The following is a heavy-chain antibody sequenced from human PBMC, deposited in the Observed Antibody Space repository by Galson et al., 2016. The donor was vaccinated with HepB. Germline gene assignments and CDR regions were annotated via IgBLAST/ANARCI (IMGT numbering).Heavy chain of an antibody. CDR1: GGALSSYM. CDR2: IIPAYGLE. V-gene: IGHV1-69*13. J-gene: IGHJ3*02. D-gene: IGHD3/OR15-3a*01. Sequence: SVKVSCKASGGALSSYMITWVRQAPGQGLKWMGGIIPAYGLEDSAQSFQGRVTLTADESTSTAYLELRGLRSDDTAVCYCVTERGGTGFDIWGQGTMVTVSS. CDR3: VTERGGTGFDI.